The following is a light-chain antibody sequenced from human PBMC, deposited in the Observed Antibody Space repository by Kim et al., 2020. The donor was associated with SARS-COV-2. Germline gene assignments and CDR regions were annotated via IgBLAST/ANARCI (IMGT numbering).Light chain of an antibody. CDR3: CSYAGSYTGV. J-gene: IGLJ3*02. CDR2: DVS. V-gene: IGLV2-11*01. CDR1: SSDVGGYNY. Sequence: SALTQPRSVSGSPGQPVTISCTGTSSDVGGYNYVSWYQQHPGKAPKLMIYDVSKRPSGVPDRFSGSKSGNTASLTISGLQAEDEADYYCCSYAGSYTGVFGGGTQLTVL.